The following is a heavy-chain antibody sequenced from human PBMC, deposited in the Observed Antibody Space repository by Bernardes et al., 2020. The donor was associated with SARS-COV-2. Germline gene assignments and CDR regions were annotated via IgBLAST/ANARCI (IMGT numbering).Heavy chain of an antibody. CDR2: SGAGT. CDR1: GFTFTSYV. CDR3: VKDHSVGTLGYFDS. D-gene: IGHD1-26*01. Sequence: GWSLRLSCAASGFTFTSYVMSWVRQAPGKGLEWVSGSGAGTYYADSVKGRFTMSRDSFKNTVYLQMNSLRVEDTAVYYCVKDHSVGTLGYFDSWGQGTLVTVSS. V-gene: IGHV3-23*01. J-gene: IGHJ4*02.